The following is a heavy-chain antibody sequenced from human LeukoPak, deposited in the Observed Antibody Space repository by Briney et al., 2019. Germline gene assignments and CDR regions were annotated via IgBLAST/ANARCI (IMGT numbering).Heavy chain of an antibody. CDR1: GFTFSDSA. D-gene: IGHD1-1*01. Sequence: GGSLRLSSAASGFTFSDSAMSWVRQAPGKGLEWVSGISGGSGNTNYADSVKGRFTVSRDNSKNTLYLQMNSLRADDTAVYYCAKDGGPTVFYYFDYWGRGTLVTVSS. CDR2: ISGGSGNT. J-gene: IGHJ4*02. CDR3: AKDGGPTVFYYFDY. V-gene: IGHV3-23*01.